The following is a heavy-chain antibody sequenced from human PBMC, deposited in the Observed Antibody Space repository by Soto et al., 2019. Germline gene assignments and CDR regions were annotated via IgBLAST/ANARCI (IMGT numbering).Heavy chain of an antibody. J-gene: IGHJ6*02. CDR3: AREEAVAGNYYYYGMDV. CDR2: INPSGGFT. D-gene: IGHD6-19*01. CDR1: GYIFTSYY. V-gene: IGHV1-46*01. Sequence: ASVKVSCKASGYIFTSYYIHWVRQAPGQGLEWMGMINPSGGFTNYAQRFQGRVTMTRDTSTATVYMELSSLRSDDTAVFYCAREEAVAGNYYYYGMDVWGQGTTVTVSS.